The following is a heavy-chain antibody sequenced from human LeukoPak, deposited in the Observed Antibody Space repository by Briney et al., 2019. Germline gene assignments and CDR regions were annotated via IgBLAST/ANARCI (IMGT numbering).Heavy chain of an antibody. D-gene: IGHD1-26*01. Sequence: GGSLRLSCEVSGFTFSSYGMSWVRQAPGRGLEWVSRINTDASNTIYADSVKGRFTISRDNAKNTLYLQMNSLRAEDTAVYYCARDQSIAGPTTADYWGQGTLVTVSS. V-gene: IGHV3-74*01. J-gene: IGHJ4*02. CDR1: GFTFSSYG. CDR2: INTDASNT. CDR3: ARDQSIAGPTTADY.